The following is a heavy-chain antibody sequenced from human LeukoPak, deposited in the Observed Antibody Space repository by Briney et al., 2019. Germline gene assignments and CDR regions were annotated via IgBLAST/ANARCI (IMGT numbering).Heavy chain of an antibody. CDR2: ISSSGSTI. Sequence: HSGGSLRLSCAASGFIFSTYAMSWVRQAPGKGLEWVSYISSSGSTIYYADSVKGRFTISRDNAKNSLYLQMDSLRAEDTAVYYCARDGVSRHYMDVWGKGTTVTVSS. V-gene: IGHV3-48*04. CDR1: GFIFSTYA. J-gene: IGHJ6*03. CDR3: ARDGVSRHYMDV. D-gene: IGHD2-8*01.